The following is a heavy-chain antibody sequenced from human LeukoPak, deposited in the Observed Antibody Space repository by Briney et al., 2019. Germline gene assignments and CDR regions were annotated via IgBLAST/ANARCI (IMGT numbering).Heavy chain of an antibody. CDR2: INHSGST. J-gene: IGHJ5*02. CDR1: GGSISGYY. Sequence: KASETLSLTCTVSGGSISGYYWSWIRQPPGKGLEWIGEINHSGSTNYNPSLKSRVTISVDTSKNQFSLKLSSVTAADTAVYYCATTPSDIVVVPAARNWFDPWGQGTLVTVSS. D-gene: IGHD2-2*01. V-gene: IGHV4-34*01. CDR3: ATTPSDIVVVPAARNWFDP.